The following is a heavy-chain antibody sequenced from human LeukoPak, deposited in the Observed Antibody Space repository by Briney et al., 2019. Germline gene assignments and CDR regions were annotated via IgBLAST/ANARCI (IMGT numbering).Heavy chain of an antibody. Sequence: GGSPRLSCAASGFTFRSYGMDWVRQAPGKGLEWVAFIRYDGNNKDYADSVKGRFTISSDNSKNTLYLQMNSLRAEDTAVYYCAKGYGDLVAFDIWGQGTMVTVSS. CDR1: GFTFRSYG. J-gene: IGHJ3*02. V-gene: IGHV3-30*02. D-gene: IGHD4-17*01. CDR2: IRYDGNNK. CDR3: AKGYGDLVAFDI.